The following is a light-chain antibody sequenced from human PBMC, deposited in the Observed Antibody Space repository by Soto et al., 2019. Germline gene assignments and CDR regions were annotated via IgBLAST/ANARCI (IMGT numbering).Light chain of an antibody. CDR3: QHYVNSPPIT. CDR1: QSVSSSY. Sequence: EIVLTQSPGTLSLSPGERATLSCRASQSVSSSYLAWYQQKPGQAPRLLIYGVSSRATGIPDRFSGSGSGIDFTLTISRLEPEDFAVYYCQHYVNSPPITFGQGIRLEIK. J-gene: IGKJ5*01. V-gene: IGKV3-20*01. CDR2: GVS.